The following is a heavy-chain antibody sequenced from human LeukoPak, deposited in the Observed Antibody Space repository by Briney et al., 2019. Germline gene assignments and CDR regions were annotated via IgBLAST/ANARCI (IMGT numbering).Heavy chain of an antibody. CDR2: IKQEGYEK. Sequence: GGSLRLSCAASGFPFSSYWMTWVRQAPGKGLEWVANIKQEGYEKHYVDSVKGRFTISRDNAKNSVHLQMNSLRAEDTAMYYCARDEYGVLDYWGQGTLVTVSS. CDR3: ARDEYGVLDY. CDR1: GFPFSSYW. D-gene: IGHD4/OR15-4a*01. V-gene: IGHV3-7*01. J-gene: IGHJ4*02.